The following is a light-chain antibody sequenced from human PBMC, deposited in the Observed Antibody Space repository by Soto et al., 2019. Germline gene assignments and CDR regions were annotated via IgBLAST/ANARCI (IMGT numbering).Light chain of an antibody. CDR3: CSYTSSTNYV. CDR2: EVS. Sequence: QSALTQPPSLSVSPGQSITISFTGTSSDISIYNYVSWYQQHPGKAPKLIIYEVSNRPSGISNRLSGAKSGNTASLTISGLQVEDEADYYCCSYTSSTNYVFGAGTKVTVL. J-gene: IGLJ1*01. V-gene: IGLV2-14*01. CDR1: SSDISIYNY.